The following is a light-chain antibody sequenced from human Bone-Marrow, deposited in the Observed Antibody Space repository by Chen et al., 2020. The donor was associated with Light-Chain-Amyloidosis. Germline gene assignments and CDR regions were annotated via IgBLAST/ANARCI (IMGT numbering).Light chain of an antibody. V-gene: IGLV6-57*01. CDR1: SGTIATNY. J-gene: IGLJ3*02. CDR2: EDD. CDR3: QSYQGSSQGV. Sequence: NFLLTQPPSLSESPGTTGIISCTRSSGTIATNYVQWYQQRPGSSPTTVIYEDDQRPSGVPERFSGSIDRSSNSASLTSSGLKTEDEADYYCQSYQGSSQGVFGGGTKLTVL.